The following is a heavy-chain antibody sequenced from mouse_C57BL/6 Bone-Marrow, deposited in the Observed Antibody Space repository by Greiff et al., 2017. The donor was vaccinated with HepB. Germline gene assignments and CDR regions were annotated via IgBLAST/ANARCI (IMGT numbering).Heavy chain of an antibody. J-gene: IGHJ2*01. CDR1: GYTFTSYD. Sequence: QVQLKQSGPELVKPGASVKLSCKASGYTFTSYDINWVKQRPGQGLEWIGWIYPRDGSTKYNEKFKGKATLTVATSSSTAYMELHSLTSEDSAVYFCARCSNWYYFDYWGQGTTLTVSS. CDR3: ARCSNWYYFDY. D-gene: IGHD4-1*02. CDR2: IYPRDGST. V-gene: IGHV1-85*01.